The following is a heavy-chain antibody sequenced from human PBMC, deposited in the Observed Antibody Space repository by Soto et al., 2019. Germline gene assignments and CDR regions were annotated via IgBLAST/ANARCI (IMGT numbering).Heavy chain of an antibody. J-gene: IGHJ4*02. CDR3: TRLYSSGFDY. CDR2: IRSKTNRYAT. D-gene: IGHD6-19*01. Sequence: EVQLVESGGGLVQPGGSLKLSCAGFTFSDSAVHWVRQASGKGLEWVGRIRSKTNRYATAYSASVKGRFTISRDDSENTAYLQMNSLKTEDTAVYYCTRLYSSGFDYWGQGTLVTVSS. CDR1: FTFSDSA. V-gene: IGHV3-73*02.